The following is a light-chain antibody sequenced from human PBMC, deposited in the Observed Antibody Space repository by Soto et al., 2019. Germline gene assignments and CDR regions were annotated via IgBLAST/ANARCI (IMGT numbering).Light chain of an antibody. CDR1: QNIDSW. V-gene: IGKV1-5*01. Sequence: DIQVPQSPSTLSASVGDRVTISCRASQNIDSWLAWYQQKPGKAPKLLIYDASRLESGVPSRFSGSGSGTEFTLTSSSLQPDDFATYYCQQYNSYPYSFGPGTKVDIK. CDR3: QQYNSYPYS. J-gene: IGKJ3*01. CDR2: DAS.